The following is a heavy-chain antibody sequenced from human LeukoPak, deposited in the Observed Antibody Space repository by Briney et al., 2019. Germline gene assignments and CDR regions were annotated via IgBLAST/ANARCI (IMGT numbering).Heavy chain of an antibody. CDR1: GYTFTSYG. V-gene: IGHV1-18*01. CDR3: ARDSHPYGDYVDY. D-gene: IGHD4-17*01. Sequence: ASVKVSCHASGYTFTSYGISWVRQAPGQGLEWMGWISAYNGNTKYAQKIQGRVTMTTDTSTTTAYMELRSLRSDDTAMYYCARDSHPYGDYVDYWGQGTLVTVSS. CDR2: ISAYNGNT. J-gene: IGHJ4*02.